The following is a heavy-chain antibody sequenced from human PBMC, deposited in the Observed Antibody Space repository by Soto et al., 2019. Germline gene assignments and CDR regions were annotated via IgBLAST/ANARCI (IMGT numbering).Heavy chain of an antibody. CDR1: GGSMTSSTYY. Sequence: QLQLQESGPGLVKPSETLSLTCTVSGGSMTSSTYYWGWIRQPPGKGLEWIGSIYYSGGTYYNPSLKSRVTISLDTSKNQFSLKLSSVTAADTAVYYCARHRPDTAMVEVWFDPWGQGTLVTVSS. CDR3: ARHRPDTAMVEVWFDP. V-gene: IGHV4-39*01. D-gene: IGHD5-18*01. J-gene: IGHJ5*02. CDR2: IYYSGGT.